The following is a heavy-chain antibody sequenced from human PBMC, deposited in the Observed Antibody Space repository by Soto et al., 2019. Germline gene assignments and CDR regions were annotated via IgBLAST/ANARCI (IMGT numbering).Heavy chain of an antibody. CDR1: GFTFSSYA. J-gene: IGHJ4*02. Sequence: PGGSLRLSCAASGFTFSSYAMSWVRQAPGKGLEWVSAISGSGGSTYYADSVKGRFTISRDNSKNTLYLQMNSLRAEDTAVYYCAKDPFKLELPLLFDYWGQGTLVTVSS. D-gene: IGHD1-7*01. CDR2: ISGSGGST. CDR3: AKDPFKLELPLLFDY. V-gene: IGHV3-23*01.